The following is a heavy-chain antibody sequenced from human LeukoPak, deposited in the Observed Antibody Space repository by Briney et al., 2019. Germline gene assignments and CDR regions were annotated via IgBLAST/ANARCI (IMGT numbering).Heavy chain of an antibody. J-gene: IGHJ6*03. V-gene: IGHV3-43D*03. CDR2: ISWDGGST. CDR1: GFTFDDYA. D-gene: IGHD2-15*01. CDR3: AKATRDIVDGPMDV. Sequence: GGSLRLSCAASGFTFDDYAMHWVRHAPGKGLQWVSLISWDGGSTYYEESVKGRFTISRDNSKNSLYLQMNSLRAEDTALYYCAKATRDIVDGPMDVWGKGTTVTVSS.